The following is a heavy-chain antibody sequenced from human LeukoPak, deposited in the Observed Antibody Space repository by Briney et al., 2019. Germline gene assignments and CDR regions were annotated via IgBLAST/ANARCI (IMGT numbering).Heavy chain of an antibody. CDR1: GFTFSDYY. CDR3: ARVPPPPPPPSYYRGRDV. J-gene: IGHJ6*04. D-gene: IGHD4/OR15-4a*01. Sequence: GGSLRLSCAASGFTFSDYYMSWIRQAPGKGLEWVSYISSSGSTIYYADSVKGRFTISRDNAKNSLYLQMNSLRAEDTAVYYCARVPPPPPPPSYYRGRDVGAKGPPAPFPS. V-gene: IGHV3-11*01. CDR2: ISSSGSTI.